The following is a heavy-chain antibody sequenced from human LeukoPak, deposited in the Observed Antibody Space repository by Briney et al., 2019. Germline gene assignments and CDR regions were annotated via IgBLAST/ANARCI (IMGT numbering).Heavy chain of an antibody. D-gene: IGHD6-13*01. J-gene: IGHJ4*02. CDR1: GGSISSSSYF. CDR2: VYYSGST. CDR3: ARSMYSTNADS. V-gene: IGHV4-39*02. Sequence: SETLSLTCTVSGGSISSSSYFWGWIRQPPGKGPEWIGSVYYSGSTYYNPSLKSRVTISVDTSKNHLSLRLSSVTAADTAVYYCARSMYSTNADSWGQGTLVTVSS.